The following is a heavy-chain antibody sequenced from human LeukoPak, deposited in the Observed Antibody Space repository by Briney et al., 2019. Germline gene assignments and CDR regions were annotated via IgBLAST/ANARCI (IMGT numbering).Heavy chain of an antibody. CDR3: AKGVGKAGAEYYLDS. V-gene: IGHV3-30*18. CDR1: GFTFSSYG. J-gene: IGHJ4*02. CDR2: ISYDGSNK. D-gene: IGHD6-19*01. Sequence: GGSLRLSCAASGFTFSSYGMHWVRQAPGKGLEWVAVISYDGSNKYYADSVKGRFTISRDNSKNTLYLQMNSLRAEDTAVYYCAKGVGKAGAEYYLDSGGKGTLVTVSS.